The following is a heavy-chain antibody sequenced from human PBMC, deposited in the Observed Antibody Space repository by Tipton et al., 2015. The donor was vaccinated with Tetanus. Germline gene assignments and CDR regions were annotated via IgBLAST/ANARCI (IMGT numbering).Heavy chain of an antibody. CDR2: VLYSART. CDR3: ARRSYSGNEPPY. J-gene: IGHJ4*02. V-gene: IGHV4-39*02. CDR1: GGSISRGSYY. D-gene: IGHD5-12*01. Sequence: TLSLTCTVSGGSISRGSYYWGWIRQPPGKGLEWIGNVLYSARTYYNPSLQSRVTISADSSKNHFSLKLSSVTAADTAVYYCARRSYSGNEPPYWGQGTLVTVSS.